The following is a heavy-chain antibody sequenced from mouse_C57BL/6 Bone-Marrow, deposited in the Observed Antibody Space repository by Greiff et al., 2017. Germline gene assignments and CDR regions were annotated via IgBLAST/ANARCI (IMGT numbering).Heavy chain of an antibody. CDR2: IYPGDGDT. Sequence: SGPELVKPGASVKISCKASGYAFSSSWMNWVKQRPGKGLEWIGRIYPGDGDTNYNGKFKGKATLTADKSSSTAYMQLSSLTSEDSAVYFCARDYGSSYGAWFAYWGQGTLVTVSA. CDR1: GYAFSSSW. J-gene: IGHJ3*01. CDR3: ARDYGSSYGAWFAY. V-gene: IGHV1-82*01. D-gene: IGHD1-1*01.